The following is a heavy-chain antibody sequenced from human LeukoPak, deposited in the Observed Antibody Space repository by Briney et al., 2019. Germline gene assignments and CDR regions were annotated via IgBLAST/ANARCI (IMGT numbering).Heavy chain of an antibody. V-gene: IGHV3-30-3*01. J-gene: IGHJ4*02. Sequence: PGRSLRLSCAASGFTFSSYAMHWVRQAPGKGLEWVAVISYDGSNKNYADSVKGRFTISRDNSKNTLYLQMNSLRAEDTAVYYCITSGNNYFDYWGQGTLVTVSS. CDR1: GFTFSSYA. D-gene: IGHD4-23*01. CDR2: ISYDGSNK. CDR3: ITSGNNYFDY.